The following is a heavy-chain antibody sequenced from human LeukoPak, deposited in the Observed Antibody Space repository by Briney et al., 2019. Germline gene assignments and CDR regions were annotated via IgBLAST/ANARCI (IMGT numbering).Heavy chain of an antibody. Sequence: PSETLSLTCTVSGDSISGDYWSWIRQPPGKGLEWIGYISYTGSTNYNPSLKSRVTISVETSKNQFSLKLSSVTAADTAVYYCARGAWKCTNLEYWGQGTLVTVSS. CDR1: GDSISGDY. CDR2: ISYTGST. D-gene: IGHD1-26*01. V-gene: IGHV4-59*01. CDR3: ARGAWKCTNLEY. J-gene: IGHJ4*02.